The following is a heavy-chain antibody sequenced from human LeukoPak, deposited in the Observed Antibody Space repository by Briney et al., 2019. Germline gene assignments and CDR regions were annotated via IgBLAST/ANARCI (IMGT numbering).Heavy chain of an antibody. CDR2: IYTSGST. J-gene: IGHJ4*02. D-gene: IGHD6-19*01. CDR1: GGSISSGSYY. Sequence: PSETLSLTCTVSGGSISSGSYYWSWIRQPAGKGLEWIGRIYTSGSTNYNPSLKSRVTMSVDTSKNQFSLKLSSVTAADTAVYYCARDLAVAAPGDWGQGTLVTVSS. CDR3: ARDLAVAAPGD. V-gene: IGHV4-61*02.